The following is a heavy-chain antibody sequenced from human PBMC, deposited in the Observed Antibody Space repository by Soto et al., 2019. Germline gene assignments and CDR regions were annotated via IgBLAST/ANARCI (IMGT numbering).Heavy chain of an antibody. CDR1: GFTFSSYG. CDR3: AKDTMVRGVTPSDAFDI. CDR2: ISYDGSNK. V-gene: IGHV3-30*18. D-gene: IGHD3-10*01. J-gene: IGHJ3*02. Sequence: QVQLVESGGGVVQPGRSLRLSCAASGFTFSSYGMHWVRQAPGKGLEWVAVISYDGSNKYYADSVKGRFTISRDNSKNTLYLQMNSLRAEDTAVYYCAKDTMVRGVTPSDAFDIWGQGTMVTVSS.